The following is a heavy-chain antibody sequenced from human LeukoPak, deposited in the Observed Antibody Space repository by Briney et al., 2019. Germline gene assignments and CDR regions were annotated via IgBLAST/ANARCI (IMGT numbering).Heavy chain of an antibody. CDR3: ARDEDTAMVGSYFDY. V-gene: IGHV3-23*01. CDR2: ISGSGGST. J-gene: IGHJ4*02. D-gene: IGHD5-18*01. Sequence: PGGPLRLSCAASGFTFSSYAMSWVRQAPGKGLEWVSAISGSGGSTYYADSVKGRFTISRDNSKNTLYLQMNSLRAEDTAVYYCARDEDTAMVGSYFDYWGQGTLVTVSS. CDR1: GFTFSSYA.